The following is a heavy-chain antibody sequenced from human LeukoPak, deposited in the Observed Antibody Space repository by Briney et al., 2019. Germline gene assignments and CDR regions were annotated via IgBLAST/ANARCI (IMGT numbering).Heavy chain of an antibody. CDR1: GGSISSYY. D-gene: IGHD5-18*01. CDR3: ARSVLGYSYGLHIDY. Sequence: PSETLSLTCTVSGGSISSYYWSWIRQSPGEGLEWIGYIHYRGSTNYNPSLKSRVTISVDTSKNQFSLKLSSLTAADTAVYYYARSVLGYSYGLHIDYWGQGTLVTVSS. V-gene: IGHV4-59*01. J-gene: IGHJ4*02. CDR2: IHYRGST.